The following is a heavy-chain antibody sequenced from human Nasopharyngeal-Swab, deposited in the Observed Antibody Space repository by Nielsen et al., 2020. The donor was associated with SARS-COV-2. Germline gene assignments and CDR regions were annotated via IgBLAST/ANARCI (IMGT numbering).Heavy chain of an antibody. CDR3: AKDWSSRGYCSGGSCYPYYFDY. V-gene: IGHV3-23*01. D-gene: IGHD2-15*01. Sequence: GESLKISCAASGFTFSSYAMSWVRQAPGKGLEWVSAISGSGGSTYYADSVKGRFTISRDNSKNTLYLQMNSLRAEDTAVYYCAKDWSSRGYCSGGSCYPYYFDYWGQGTLVTVSS. CDR1: GFTFSSYA. J-gene: IGHJ4*02. CDR2: ISGSGGST.